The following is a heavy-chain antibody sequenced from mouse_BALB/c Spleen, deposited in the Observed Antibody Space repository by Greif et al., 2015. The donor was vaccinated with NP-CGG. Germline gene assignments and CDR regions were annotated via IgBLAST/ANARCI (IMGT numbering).Heavy chain of an antibody. CDR2: INPSSGYT. CDR3: ARKYDGYDFDY. D-gene: IGHD2-3*01. V-gene: IGHV1-4*01. J-gene: IGHJ2*01. CDR1: GYTFTSYT. Sequence: QVQLQQSGAELARPGASGKMSCKASGYTFTSYTMDWVKQRPGQGLEWIGYINPSSGYTNYNQKFKDKATLTADKSSSTAYMQLSSLTSEDSAVYYYARKYDGYDFDYWGQGTTLTVSS.